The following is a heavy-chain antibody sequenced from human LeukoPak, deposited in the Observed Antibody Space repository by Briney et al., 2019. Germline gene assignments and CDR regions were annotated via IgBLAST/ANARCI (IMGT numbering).Heavy chain of an antibody. CDR2: INHSGST. CDR3: ARETTRERFMDV. V-gene: IGHV4-34*01. D-gene: IGHD1-1*01. Sequence: SETLSLTCDVYGGSFSGYYWSWIRQPPEKGLEWIGEINHSGSTNYNPSLKSRVTISVDTSKNQFSLKLTSVTAADTAVYYCARETTRERFMDVWGKGTTVTVSS. CDR1: GGSFSGYY. J-gene: IGHJ6*03.